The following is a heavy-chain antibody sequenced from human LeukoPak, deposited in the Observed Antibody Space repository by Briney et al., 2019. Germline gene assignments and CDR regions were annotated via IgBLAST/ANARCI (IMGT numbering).Heavy chain of an antibody. Sequence: SETLSLTCIVSGGAISSYYWNWIRQPPGKGLEWIGYIYYSGTTNYNPSLKSRVTISVDTSKNQFSLRLSSVTAADTAVYYCSRGTWVQTPDYWGQGTLVTVSS. CDR2: IYYSGTT. D-gene: IGHD5-18*01. CDR3: SRGTWVQTPDY. V-gene: IGHV4-59*01. CDR1: GGAISSYY. J-gene: IGHJ4*02.